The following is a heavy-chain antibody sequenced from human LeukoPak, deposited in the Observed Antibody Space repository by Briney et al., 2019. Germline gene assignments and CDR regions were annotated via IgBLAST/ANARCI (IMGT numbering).Heavy chain of an antibody. CDR2: IYYSGST. V-gene: IGHV4-59*01. J-gene: IGHJ4*02. CDR1: GGSISSYY. Sequence: PSETLSLTCTVSGGSISSYYWSWIRQPSGKGLEWIGYIYYSGSTNYNPSLKGRVTISVDTSKNQFSLKLSSVTAADTAVYYCARGELRYFDWLSLGPFDYWGQGTLVTVSS. CDR3: ARGELRYFDWLSLGPFDY. D-gene: IGHD3-9*01.